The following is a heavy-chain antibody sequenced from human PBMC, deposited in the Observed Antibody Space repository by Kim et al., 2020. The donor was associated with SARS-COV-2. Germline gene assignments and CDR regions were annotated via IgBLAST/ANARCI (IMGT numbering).Heavy chain of an antibody. CDR3: ARATYGGWATTPLPYNWFDP. J-gene: IGHJ5*02. D-gene: IGHD6-19*01. V-gene: IGHV1-8*01. CDR2: MNPNSGNT. Sequence: ASVKVSCKASGYTFTSYDINWVRQATGQGLEWMGWMNPNSGNTGYAQKFQGRVTMTRNTSISTAYMELSSLRSEDTAVYYCARATYGGWATTPLPYNWFDPWGQGTLVTVSS. CDR1: GYTFTSYD.